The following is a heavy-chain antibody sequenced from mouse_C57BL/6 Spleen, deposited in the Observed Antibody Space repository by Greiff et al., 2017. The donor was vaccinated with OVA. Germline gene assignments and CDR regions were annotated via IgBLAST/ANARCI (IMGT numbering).Heavy chain of an antibody. CDR2: FYPGSGSI. CDR3: ARGGDGNSWFAY. J-gene: IGHJ3*01. D-gene: IGHD2-1*01. Sequence: VQGVESGAELVKPGASVKLSCKASGYTFTEYTIHWVKQRSGQGLEWIGWFYPGSGSIKYNEKFKGKATLTADKSSSTAYMQLSSLTSEDSAVYFCARGGDGNSWFAYWGQGTLVTVSA. V-gene: IGHV1-62-2*01. CDR1: GYTFTEYT.